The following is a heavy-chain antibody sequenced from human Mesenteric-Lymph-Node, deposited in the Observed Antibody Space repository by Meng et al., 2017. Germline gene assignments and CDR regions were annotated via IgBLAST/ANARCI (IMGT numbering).Heavy chain of an antibody. V-gene: IGHV3-49*04. CDR1: GFTFGDYG. D-gene: IGHD3-22*01. CDR2: IRRKVYGGTT. Sequence: GESLKISCTGSGFTFGDYGMNWVRQAPGKGLEWVGFIRRKVYGGTTEYAASVKGRFIISRDDSKSTAYLQMNSLKTEDTAVYFCTREDYDSSGYFLGYWGQGTLVTVSS. J-gene: IGHJ4*02. CDR3: TREDYDSSGYFLGY.